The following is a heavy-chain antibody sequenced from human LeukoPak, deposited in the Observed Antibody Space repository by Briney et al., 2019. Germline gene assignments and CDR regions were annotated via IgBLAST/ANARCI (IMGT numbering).Heavy chain of an antibody. D-gene: IGHD3-9*01. CDR2: ISGSGGTT. Sequence: GGSLRFSCAASGFTFGSYAMTCMRQAPGKGLEWVSTISGSGGTTYYADSVKGRFTISRDNSKNTLYLQMNSLRADDTAVYYCAKGKNGTGYLNWFDPWGEGTLVTVPS. CDR3: AKGKNGTGYLNWFDP. CDR1: GFTFGSYA. J-gene: IGHJ5*02. V-gene: IGHV3-23*01.